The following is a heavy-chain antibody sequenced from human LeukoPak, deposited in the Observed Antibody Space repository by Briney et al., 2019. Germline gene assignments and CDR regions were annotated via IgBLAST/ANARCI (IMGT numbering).Heavy chain of an antibody. V-gene: IGHV1-2*02. J-gene: IGHJ5*02. CDR2: INPNSGGT. CDR3: AREVAVAGGWFDP. D-gene: IGHD6-19*01. Sequence: ASVKVSCKASGYTFTGYYMHWVRQAPGQGLEWMGWINPNSGGTNYAQKFQGRVTMTRDTSISTAYVELSRLRSDDTAVYYCAREVAVAGGWFDPWGQGTLVTVSS. CDR1: GYTFTGYY.